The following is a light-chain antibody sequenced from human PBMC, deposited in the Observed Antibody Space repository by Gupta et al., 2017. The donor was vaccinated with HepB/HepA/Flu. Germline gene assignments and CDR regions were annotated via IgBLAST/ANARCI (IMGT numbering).Light chain of an antibody. CDR3: QQEDSTPIT. V-gene: IGKV4-1*01. J-gene: IGKJ4*01. Sequence: DIVMTQSPDSLAVSLGERATINCKSSQSGLYSSNNKNYLAWFQQKPGQPPRLLIYWASTRESGVPDRFSGRGSGTDFTLTISSLQAEDVAVYYCQQEDSTPITFGGGTKVDIK. CDR2: WAS. CDR1: QSGLYSSNNKNY.